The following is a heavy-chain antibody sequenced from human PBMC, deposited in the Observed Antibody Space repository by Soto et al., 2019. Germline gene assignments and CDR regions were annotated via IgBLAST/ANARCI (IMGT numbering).Heavy chain of an antibody. D-gene: IGHD3-10*01. Sequence: QVQLVESGGGVVQPGRSLRLSCAASGFTFSSYGMHWVRQAPGKGLEWVAVIWYDGSNKYYADSVKGRFTISRDNSKNTLYLQMNSLRAEDTAVYYCARDRGPGGFDYWGQGTLDTVSS. CDR2: IWYDGSNK. CDR3: ARDRGPGGFDY. J-gene: IGHJ4*02. V-gene: IGHV3-33*01. CDR1: GFTFSSYG.